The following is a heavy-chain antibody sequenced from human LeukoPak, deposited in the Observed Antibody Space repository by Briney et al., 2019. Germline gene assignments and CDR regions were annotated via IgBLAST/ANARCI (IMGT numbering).Heavy chain of an antibody. V-gene: IGHV3-23*01. D-gene: IGHD6-19*01. J-gene: IGHJ4*02. CDR1: GFTFSSYA. Sequence: GGSLRLSCAASGFTFSSYAMSWVRQAPGKGLEWVSGISGSGGSTYYADSVKGRFTISRDNSKNTLYLQMNRLRAEDTAVYYCAKDPAVASYYFDSWAREPRSPSPQ. CDR3: AKDPAVASYYFDS. CDR2: ISGSGGST.